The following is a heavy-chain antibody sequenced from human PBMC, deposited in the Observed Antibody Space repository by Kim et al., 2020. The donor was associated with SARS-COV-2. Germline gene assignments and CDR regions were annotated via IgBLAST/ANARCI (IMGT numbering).Heavy chain of an antibody. Sequence: GGSLRLSCAASGFTFSGYGMHWVRQAPGKGLEWVAVIWSDGNNKYYADSVKGRFTISRDNSKNTLYLQMNSLRAEDTAVYYCASGIVGSGWSPFDYWGQGTLVTVSS. CDR2: IWSDGNNK. D-gene: IGHD6-19*01. CDR1: GFTFSGYG. J-gene: IGHJ4*02. V-gene: IGHV3-33*01. CDR3: ASGIVGSGWSPFDY.